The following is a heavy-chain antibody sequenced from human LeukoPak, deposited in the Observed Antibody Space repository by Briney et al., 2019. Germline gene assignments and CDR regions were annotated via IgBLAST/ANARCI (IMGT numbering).Heavy chain of an antibody. D-gene: IGHD4-17*01. CDR1: GFTFDDYA. Sequence: GGSLRLSCAASGFTFDDYAMHWVRQAPGKGLEWVSGISWNSGSIGYADSVKGRFTISRDNAKNSLYLQMNSLRAEDTALYYCAKDTGTVTTFLYYYYGMDVWGQGTTVTVSS. V-gene: IGHV3-9*01. CDR3: AKDTGTVTTFLYYYYGMDV. CDR2: ISWNSGSI. J-gene: IGHJ6*02.